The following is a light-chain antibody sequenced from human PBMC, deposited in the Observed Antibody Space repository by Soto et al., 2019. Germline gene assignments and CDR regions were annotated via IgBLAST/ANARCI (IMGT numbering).Light chain of an antibody. Sequence: EIVLTQSPATLSLSPGERATLSCRASQSVSSYLAWYQQKPGQAPRLLIYDASNRATGIPARFSGSGSETDFTLTISSLEPEDFAVYYCQQRSNWPPLTFGGGTKVEIQ. CDR3: QQRSNWPPLT. CDR2: DAS. CDR1: QSVSSY. V-gene: IGKV3-11*01. J-gene: IGKJ4*01.